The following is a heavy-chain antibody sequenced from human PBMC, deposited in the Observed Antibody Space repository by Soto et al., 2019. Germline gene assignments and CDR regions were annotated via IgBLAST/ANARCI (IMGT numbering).Heavy chain of an antibody. D-gene: IGHD3-22*01. Sequence: GASVKVSCKASGYTFTVYYMHWVRQAPGQGLEWMGWINPNSGGTNYAQKFQGRVTMTRDTSISTAYMELSRLRSDDTAVYYCARARNYYDSSGLFDYWGQGTLVTVSS. CDR2: INPNSGGT. J-gene: IGHJ4*02. V-gene: IGHV1-2*02. CDR3: ARARNYYDSSGLFDY. CDR1: GYTFTVYY.